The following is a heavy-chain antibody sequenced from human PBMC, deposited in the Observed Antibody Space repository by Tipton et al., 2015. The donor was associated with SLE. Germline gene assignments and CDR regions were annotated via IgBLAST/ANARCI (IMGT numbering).Heavy chain of an antibody. Sequence: LRLSCAASGFTFSSYAMSWVRQAPGKGLGWIWEINHSGSTNYNPSLKSRVTISVDTSKNQFSLKLSSVTAADTAVYYCARARAYCGGDCYSAEFFQHWGQGTLVTVSS. CDR1: GFTFSSYA. D-gene: IGHD2-21*02. J-gene: IGHJ1*01. CDR3: ARARAYCGGDCYSAEFFQH. V-gene: IGHV4-34*01. CDR2: INHSGST.